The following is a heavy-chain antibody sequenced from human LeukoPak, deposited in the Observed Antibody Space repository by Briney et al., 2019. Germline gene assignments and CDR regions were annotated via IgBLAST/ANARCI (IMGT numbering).Heavy chain of an antibody. CDR1: GASISSHY. J-gene: IGHJ4*02. Sequence: SETLSLTCTISGASISSHYWSWIRQPPRKELEWIGYIDNGGSPKYSPSLRSRVTISVVTSKNQFSLKLNSVTAADTAVYYCARDLGRVANDYYFDSWGQGTLVTVSS. D-gene: IGHD4/OR15-4a*01. V-gene: IGHV4-59*11. CDR2: IDNGGSP. CDR3: ARDLGRVANDYYFDS.